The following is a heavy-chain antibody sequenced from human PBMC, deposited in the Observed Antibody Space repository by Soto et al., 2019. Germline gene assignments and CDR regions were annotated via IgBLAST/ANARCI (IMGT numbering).Heavy chain of an antibody. J-gene: IGHJ3*02. CDR3: ARGFLHPTTGHSNPFDI. Sequence: QVQLQESDPGLVKPSETLSLTCTVSGASVRSSYWSWIRQSPGKGLEWVAYVHYTGQTNYNPSLSGRVTVSVDTSKSQLSLTLTSVTAADTAVYYCARGFLHPTTGHSNPFDIWGRGTLVTVSS. D-gene: IGHD3-9*01. CDR2: VHYTGQT. CDR1: GASVRSSY. V-gene: IGHV4-59*02.